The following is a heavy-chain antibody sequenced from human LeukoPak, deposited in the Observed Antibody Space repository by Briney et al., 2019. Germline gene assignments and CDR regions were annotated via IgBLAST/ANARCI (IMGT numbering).Heavy chain of an antibody. CDR1: GGSISSSNYY. J-gene: IGHJ4*02. CDR3: ARVSEVYYYDSSGYLDY. V-gene: IGHV4-39*07. D-gene: IGHD3-22*01. Sequence: SEALSLTCTVSGGSISSSNYYWGWIRQPPGKGLEWIGSIYYSGSTYYNPSLKSRVTISVDTSKNQFSLKLSSVTAADTAVYYCARVSEVYYYDSSGYLDYWGQGTLVTVSS. CDR2: IYYSGST.